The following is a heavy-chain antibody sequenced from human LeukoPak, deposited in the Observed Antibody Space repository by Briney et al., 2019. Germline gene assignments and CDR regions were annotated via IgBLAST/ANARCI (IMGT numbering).Heavy chain of an antibody. CDR1: GFTFSSYS. CDR3: ARDSSSSLYWYFDL. V-gene: IGHV3-48*04. J-gene: IGHJ2*01. Sequence: PGGSLRLSCAASGFTFSSYSMNWVRQAPGKGLEWVSYISSSSSSIYYADSVKGRFTISRDNAKNSLYLQMNSLRAEDTAVYYCARDSSSSLYWYFDLWGRGTLVTVSS. D-gene: IGHD6-6*01. CDR2: ISSSSSSI.